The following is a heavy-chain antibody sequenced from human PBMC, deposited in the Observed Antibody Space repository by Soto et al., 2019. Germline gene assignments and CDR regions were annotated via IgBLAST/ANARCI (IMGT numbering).Heavy chain of an antibody. J-gene: IGHJ4*02. CDR1: EFTFSDFA. CDR3: ARGAGAARRYSFDY. CDR2: LSYDGSNK. V-gene: IGHV3-30-3*01. Sequence: QVQLVESGGGVVQPGRSVRLSCAASEFTFSDFAMHWVRQAPGKGLEWVAALSYDGSNKYYADSVKGRFTISRDNSKNTLYLQINSLRPEDTATYYCARGAGAARRYSFDYWGQGTLLTVSS. D-gene: IGHD6-6*01.